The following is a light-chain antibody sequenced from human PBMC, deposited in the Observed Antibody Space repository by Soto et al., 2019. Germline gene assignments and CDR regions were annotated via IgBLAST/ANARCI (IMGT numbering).Light chain of an antibody. CDR2: GAS. CDR3: QHYTLYSAP. CDR1: QDISTY. Sequence: RLTQSPSSLSASVGDTVTISCRTSQDISTYLAWYQQKPGKAPTLLIFGASSLHNGVPPRFAGSGSGSEFTHTINRLQPDDFATYFCQHYTLYSAPFGQGTRV. V-gene: IGKV1-5*01. J-gene: IGKJ5*01.